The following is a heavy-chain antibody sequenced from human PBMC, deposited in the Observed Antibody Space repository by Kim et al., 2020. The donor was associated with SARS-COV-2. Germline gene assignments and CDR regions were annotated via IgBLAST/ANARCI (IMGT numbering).Heavy chain of an antibody. CDR1: GGTFSSYA. Sequence: SVKVSCKASGGTFSSYAISWVRQAPGQGLEWMGGIIPIFGTANYAQKFQGRVTITADESTSTAYMELSSLRSEDTAVYYCARGFIAARPNYYYYGMDVWGQGTTVTVSS. J-gene: IGHJ6*02. V-gene: IGHV1-69*13. CDR3: ARGFIAARPNYYYYGMDV. D-gene: IGHD6-6*01. CDR2: IIPIFGTA.